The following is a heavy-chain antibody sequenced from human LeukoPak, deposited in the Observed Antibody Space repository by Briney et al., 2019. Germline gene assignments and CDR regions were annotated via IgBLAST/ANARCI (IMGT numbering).Heavy chain of an antibody. CDR2: IKQDGSEK. J-gene: IGHJ4*02. Sequence: PGGSLRLSCAASGFTFSSYWMSWVRQAPGKGLEWVANIKQDGSEKYYVDSVKGRFTISRDNAKNSLYLQMNSLRAEDTAVYYWARDGDYGDYYFDYWGQGTLVTVSS. CDR3: ARDGDYGDYYFDY. V-gene: IGHV3-7*01. D-gene: IGHD4-17*01. CDR1: GFTFSSYW.